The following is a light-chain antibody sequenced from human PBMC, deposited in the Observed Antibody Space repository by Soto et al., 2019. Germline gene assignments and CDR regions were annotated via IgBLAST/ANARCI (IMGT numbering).Light chain of an antibody. V-gene: IGLV1-40*01. J-gene: IGLJ1*01. CDR1: SSNIGAGYD. CDR2: ANS. CDR3: QSYDSSLSANFV. Sequence: QPVLTQPPSVSGAPGQRVTISCTGSSSNIGAGYDVHWYQQLPGTAPKVLMYANSNRPSGVPDRFSGSKSGTSASLAITGLQAEDEADYYCQSYDSSLSANFVFGTGTKLTVL.